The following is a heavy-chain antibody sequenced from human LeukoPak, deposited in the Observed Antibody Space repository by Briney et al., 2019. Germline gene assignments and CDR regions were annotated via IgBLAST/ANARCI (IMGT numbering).Heavy chain of an antibody. J-gene: IGHJ4*02. CDR1: GGSISSSGYY. V-gene: IGHV4-61*02. CDR2: IYTSGST. D-gene: IGHD6-13*01. Sequence: SETLSLTCTVPGGSISSSGYYWRWIRQPAGKGLEWIERIYTSGSTKYNPSLTSRVTISVATSKNQFSLKLSSVTAADTAVYYCATIAAAATAHFDYWGQGTLVTVSS. CDR3: ATIAAAATAHFDY.